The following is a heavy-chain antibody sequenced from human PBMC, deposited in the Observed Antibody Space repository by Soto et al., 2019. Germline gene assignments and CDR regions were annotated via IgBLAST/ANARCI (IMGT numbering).Heavy chain of an antibody. CDR2: IRGSGSGT. D-gene: IGHD6-13*01. CDR1: GFTFSNYD. J-gene: IGHJ4*02. Sequence: EVQLLESGGGMVQPGGSLRLSCAASGFTFSNYDMSWVRQAPGRGLEWVSAIRGSGSGTSYADSVKGRITIYRNNTKNPLYQQMNSLRAEDAAVYFGAKGSNESGTLGYWGQGTLVTVSS. V-gene: IGHV3-23*01. CDR3: AKGSNESGTLGY.